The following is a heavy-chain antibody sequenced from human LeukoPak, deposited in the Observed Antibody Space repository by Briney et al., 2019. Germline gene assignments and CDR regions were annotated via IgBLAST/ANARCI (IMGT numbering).Heavy chain of an antibody. CDR3: ASSYSSSVRLDYYYGMDV. CDR2: IYYSWRN. V-gene: IGHV4-39*01. Sequence: PSETLSLTCTVSGCSISSNSNYWVWLAPPPGKGREWIGSIYYSWRNYFNPSLNSRATLSVQTSNNQFFLKQSPVTAGHTVVCFCASSYSSSVRLDYYYGMDVWGQGTTVTASS. D-gene: IGHD6-6*01. CDR1: GCSISSNSNY. J-gene: IGHJ6*02.